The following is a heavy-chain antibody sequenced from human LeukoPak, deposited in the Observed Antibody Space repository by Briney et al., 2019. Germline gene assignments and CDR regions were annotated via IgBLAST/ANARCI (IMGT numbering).Heavy chain of an antibody. Sequence: SETLSLTCTVSGYSISSGYYWGWIRQPPGKGLEWIGSIYHSGSTYYNPSLKSRVTISVDTSKNQFSLKLSSVTTADTAVYYCARVGYSSSWYFESDNWFDPWGQGTLVTVSS. CDR2: IYHSGST. CDR3: ARVGYSSSWYFESDNWFDP. D-gene: IGHD6-13*01. CDR1: GYSISSGYY. J-gene: IGHJ5*02. V-gene: IGHV4-38-2*02.